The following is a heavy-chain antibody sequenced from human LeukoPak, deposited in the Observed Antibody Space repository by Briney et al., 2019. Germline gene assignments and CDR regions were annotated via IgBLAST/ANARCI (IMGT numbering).Heavy chain of an antibody. CDR3: ARRDYYYFDY. V-gene: IGHV4-59*08. CDR1: GGSISSYY. D-gene: IGHD3-10*01. J-gene: IGHJ4*02. CDR2: IYYSGST. Sequence: PSETLSLTCTVSGGSISSYYWSWIRQPPGKGLEWIGYIYYSGSTNYNPSLKSRVTISVDTSKNQFSLKLSSVTAADTAVYYSARRDYYYFDYWGQGTLVTVSS.